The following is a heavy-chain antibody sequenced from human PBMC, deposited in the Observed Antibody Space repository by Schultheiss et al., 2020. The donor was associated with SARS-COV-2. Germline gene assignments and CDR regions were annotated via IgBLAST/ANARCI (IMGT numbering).Heavy chain of an antibody. V-gene: IGHV3-21*05. D-gene: IGHD6-13*01. Sequence: GGSLRLSCAASGFTFSSYSMNWVRQAPGKGLEWVSYISSSSSYIYYADSVKGRFTISRDNAKNSLYLQMNSLRAEDTAVYYCAKGGGIAAEDYYYYYGMDVWGQGTTVTVSS. CDR3: AKGGGIAAEDYYYYYGMDV. J-gene: IGHJ6*02. CDR1: GFTFSSYS. CDR2: ISSSSSYI.